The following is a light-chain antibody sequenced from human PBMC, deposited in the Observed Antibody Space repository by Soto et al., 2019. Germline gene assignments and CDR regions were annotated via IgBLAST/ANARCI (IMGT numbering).Light chain of an antibody. Sequence: QSALTQPASLSVSPGQSITISCTGTSSDVGSYNLVSWYQQHPGKAPKLMIYEGSKRPSGVSNRFSGSKSGNTASLTISGLQAEDEADYYCCSYAGSAYVFGTGTKVTVL. CDR1: SSDVGSYNL. CDR3: CSYAGSAYV. CDR2: EGS. J-gene: IGLJ1*01. V-gene: IGLV2-23*01.